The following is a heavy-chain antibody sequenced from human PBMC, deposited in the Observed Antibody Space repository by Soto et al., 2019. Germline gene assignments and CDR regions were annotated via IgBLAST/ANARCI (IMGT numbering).Heavy chain of an antibody. CDR1: GFTFSSYA. V-gene: IGHV3-23*01. J-gene: IGHJ1*01. CDR2: ISGRGGGT. CDR3: AKVGWDTMTTVTRGYFQH. D-gene: IGHD4-17*01. Sequence: EVQLLESGGGLVQPGGSLRLSCAASGFTFSSYAMNWVRQAPGKGLEWVSTISGRGGGTYYADSVKGRFTISSDQSMNTLYLQMNSLRAEDTAVYCCAKVGWDTMTTVTRGYFQHWGQGTLVTVSS.